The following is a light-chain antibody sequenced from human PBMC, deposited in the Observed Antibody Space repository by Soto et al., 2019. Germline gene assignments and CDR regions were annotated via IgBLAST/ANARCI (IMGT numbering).Light chain of an antibody. CDR1: QTVRDN. CDR2: GET. CDR3: QKYNNWPLT. Sequence: VMTQSPATLSLSPGDRATLSCRASQTVRDNLGWYQQQTGQPPRLLIYGETTRATGIPDRLSGSGSGTELTLTISRLQSEDFAVYYCQKYNNWPLTFGGGTQVDIK. J-gene: IGKJ4*01. V-gene: IGKV3D-15*01.